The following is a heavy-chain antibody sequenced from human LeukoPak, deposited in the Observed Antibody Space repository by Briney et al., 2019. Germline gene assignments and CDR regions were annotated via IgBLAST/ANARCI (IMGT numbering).Heavy chain of an antibody. CDR2: ISSSGSTI. CDR1: GFTLSSYS. Sequence: GGSLRLSCEASGFTLSSYSMNWVRQAPGKGLEWVSYISSSGSTIYYADSVKGRFTISRDNAKNSLYLQMNSLRAEDTAVYYCAREAAYYFDYWGQGSLVTVSS. CDR3: AREAAYYFDY. V-gene: IGHV3-48*04. J-gene: IGHJ4*02.